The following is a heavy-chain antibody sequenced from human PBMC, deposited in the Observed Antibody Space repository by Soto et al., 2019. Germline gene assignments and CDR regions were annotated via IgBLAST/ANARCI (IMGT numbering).Heavy chain of an antibody. J-gene: IGHJ4*02. Sequence: QVHLVQSGAEVKKPGASVKVSCKASGYTFTSYGITWVRQAPGQGLEWMGWISAHNGNTDYAQKHQGRVIVSRDTSTNTAYMELRSLRSDDTAVYYCARGRYGDYWGQGALVTVSS. CDR1: GYTFTSYG. CDR3: ARGRYGDY. V-gene: IGHV1-18*01. D-gene: IGHD1-1*01. CDR2: ISAHNGNT.